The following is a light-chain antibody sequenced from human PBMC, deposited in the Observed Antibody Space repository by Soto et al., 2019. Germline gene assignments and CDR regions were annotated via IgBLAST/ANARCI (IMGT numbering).Light chain of an antibody. CDR3: QQYGSSWT. V-gene: IGKV3-20*01. CDR2: GAS. CDR1: QSISRS. Sequence: EIVLTQSPATLSLSPGERATLSCRASQSISRSLAWYQQKPGQAPRLLIYGASSRATGIPDRFSGSGSGTDFTLTISRLEPEDFAVYYCQQYGSSWTFGQGTKVDIK. J-gene: IGKJ1*01.